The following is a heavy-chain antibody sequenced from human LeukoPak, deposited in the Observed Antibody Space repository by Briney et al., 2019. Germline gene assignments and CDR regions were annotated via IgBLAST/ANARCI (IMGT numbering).Heavy chain of an antibody. J-gene: IGHJ4*02. CDR1: GFTFSSYS. V-gene: IGHV3-48*01. D-gene: IGHD3-10*01. CDR2: IRSSSRTI. Sequence: GGSLRLSCAASGFTFSSYSMNWVRRAPGKGLEWVSYIRSSSRTIYYADSVKGRFTISRDNAKNSLYLQMNSLRAEDTAVYYCARVGTGWGQGTLVTVSS. CDR3: ARVGTG.